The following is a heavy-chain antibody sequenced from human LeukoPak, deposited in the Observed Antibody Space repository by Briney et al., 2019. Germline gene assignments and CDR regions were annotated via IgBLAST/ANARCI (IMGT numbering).Heavy chain of an antibody. J-gene: IGHJ4*02. D-gene: IGHD3-3*01. CDR3: ARDPEGRVVKYNYYFDY. Sequence: PGGSLRLSCAASGFKFSSNWMSGVRQAPGKGLEWVANIKQDGSEKYYVDSVKGRFTISRDNAKNSLYLQMNSLRAEDTAVYYCARDPEGRVVKYNYYFDYWGQGTLVTVSS. CDR1: GFKFSSNW. CDR2: IKQDGSEK. V-gene: IGHV3-7*01.